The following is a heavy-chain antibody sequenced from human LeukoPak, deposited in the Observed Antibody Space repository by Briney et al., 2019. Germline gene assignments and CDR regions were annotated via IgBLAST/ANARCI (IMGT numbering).Heavy chain of an antibody. Sequence: GASVKVSCKASGYTFTSYGISWVRQAPGQGLEWMGWISAYNGNTNYAQKLQGRVTMTTDTSTSTAYMELRSLRSDDTSVYYCARELGIAAAGALDYWGQGTLVTVSS. CDR1: GYTFTSYG. CDR2: ISAYNGNT. D-gene: IGHD6-13*01. J-gene: IGHJ4*02. V-gene: IGHV1-18*01. CDR3: ARELGIAAAGALDY.